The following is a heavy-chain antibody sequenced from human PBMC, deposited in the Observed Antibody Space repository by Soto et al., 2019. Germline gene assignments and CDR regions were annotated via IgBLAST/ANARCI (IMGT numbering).Heavy chain of an antibody. D-gene: IGHD2-21*01. CDR3: AGIGEDVYYGMDV. V-gene: IGHV4-4*07. CDR1: GGSMRSYY. Sequence: PSETLSLTCSVSGGSMRSYYWNWLRQPTGKGLEWIGRIYSRGDTNYNPSVKSRVTMSVDTSKNEFSLRLNSVTAADTAVYYCAGIGEDVYYGMDVWGQGTTVTVSS. CDR2: IYSRGDT. J-gene: IGHJ6*02.